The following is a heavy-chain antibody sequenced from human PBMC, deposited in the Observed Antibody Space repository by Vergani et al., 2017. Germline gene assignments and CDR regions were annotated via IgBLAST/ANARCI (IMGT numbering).Heavy chain of an antibody. CDR3: ARVRSAYFDY. J-gene: IGHJ4*02. CDR1: GFTFSSAW. V-gene: IGHV3-15*01. Sequence: EVQPVESGGGLVKPGGSLRLSCTTSGFTFSSAWMSWVRQAPGKGLEWVARIRPKTDGETTDYAAPVKGRFTISRDNAKNSLYLQMNSLRAEDTAVYYCARVRSAYFDYWGQGTLVTVSS. D-gene: IGHD2-15*01. CDR2: IRPKTDGETT.